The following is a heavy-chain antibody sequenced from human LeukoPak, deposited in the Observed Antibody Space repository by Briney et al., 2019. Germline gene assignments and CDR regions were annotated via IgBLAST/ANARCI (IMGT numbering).Heavy chain of an antibody. Sequence: SETLSLTCNVSGASMSSNYWSWIRQPPGKGLEWIGYIYHSGNTNYSPSLESRVTMSVDESKNQFSLRVHSVSAADTAVYCCASTRRAAVAGRFDSWGQGTLVTVSS. CDR1: GASMSSNY. CDR3: ASTRRAAVAGRFDS. D-gene: IGHD6-19*01. V-gene: IGHV4-4*09. CDR2: IYHSGNT. J-gene: IGHJ4*02.